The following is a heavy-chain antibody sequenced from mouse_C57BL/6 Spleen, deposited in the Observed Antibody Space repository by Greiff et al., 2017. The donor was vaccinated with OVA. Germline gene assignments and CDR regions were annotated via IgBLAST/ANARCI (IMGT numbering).Heavy chain of an antibody. V-gene: IGHV10-1*01. J-gene: IGHJ1*03. CDR1: GFSFNTYA. CDR3: VRPLYYSGYFDV. CDR2: IRSKSNNYAT. D-gene: IGHD2-12*01. Sequence: DAGGGLVQPKGSLKLSCAASGFSFNTYAMNWVRQAPGKGLEWVARIRSKSNNYATYYADSVKDRFTISRDDSESMLYLQMNNLKTEDTAMYYCVRPLYYSGYFDVWGTGTTVTVSS.